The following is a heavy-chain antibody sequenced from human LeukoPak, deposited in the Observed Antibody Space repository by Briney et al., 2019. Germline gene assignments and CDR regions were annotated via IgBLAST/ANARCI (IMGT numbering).Heavy chain of an antibody. D-gene: IGHD6-13*01. CDR1: GFTFSDYY. CDR2: ISSSGSTI. Sequence: GGSLRLSCAASGFTFSDYYMSWIRQAPGKGLEWVSYISSSGSTIYYADSVKGRFTISRDNAKNSLYLQMNSLRAEDTAVYYCAHLAAAAAYYFDYWGQGTLVTLSS. J-gene: IGHJ4*02. CDR3: AHLAAAAAYYFDY. V-gene: IGHV3-11*01.